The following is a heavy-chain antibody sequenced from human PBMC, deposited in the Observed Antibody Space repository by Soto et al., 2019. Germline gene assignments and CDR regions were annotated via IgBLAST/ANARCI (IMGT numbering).Heavy chain of an antibody. Sequence: QVQLQESGPGLVKPSETLSLTCAVSGDSISTYYCMWIRQPPGKGLESIGYLYYGRSANYNPSLKSRVTLSVDTSTNQCSLTLTSMTAADTAVYYCALRSMAVVPEYWGQGTLVTVSS. J-gene: IGHJ4*02. V-gene: IGHV4-59*01. D-gene: IGHD3-22*01. CDR2: LYYGRSA. CDR1: GDSISTYY. CDR3: ALRSMAVVPEY.